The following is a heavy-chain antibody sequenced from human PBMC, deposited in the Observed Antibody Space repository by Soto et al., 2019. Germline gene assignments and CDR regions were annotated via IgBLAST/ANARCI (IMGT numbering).Heavy chain of an antibody. D-gene: IGHD5-18*01. V-gene: IGHV1-69*13. Sequence: SVKVSCKASGGIFSSYAISWVRQAPGQGLEWMGGIIPIFGTANYAQKFQGRVTITADESTSTAYTGLGSLRSEDTAVYYCAASGYSYGNQLSGSYYFDYWGQGTLVTVSS. CDR3: AASGYSYGNQLSGSYYFDY. CDR1: GGIFSSYA. J-gene: IGHJ4*02. CDR2: IIPIFGTA.